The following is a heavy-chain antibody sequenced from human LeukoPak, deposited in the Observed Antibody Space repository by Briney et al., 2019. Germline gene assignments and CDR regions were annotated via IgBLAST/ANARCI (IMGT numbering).Heavy chain of an antibody. Sequence: GDSLKISCETSGFTFTTSWIGWVRQMPGTGLEWVGAIYPDDSDTRYSPSFQGQVRISADKSARTAYLQWASLKASDTATYYRASQRGASGTINWFDPWGQGTLVTVSS. D-gene: IGHD3-10*01. CDR2: IYPDDSDT. V-gene: IGHV5-51*01. CDR1: GFTFTTSW. J-gene: IGHJ5*02. CDR3: ASQRGASGTINWFDP.